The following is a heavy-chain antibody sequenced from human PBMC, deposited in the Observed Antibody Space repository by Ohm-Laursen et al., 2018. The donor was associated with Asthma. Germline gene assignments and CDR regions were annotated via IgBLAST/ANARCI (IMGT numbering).Heavy chain of an antibody. V-gene: IGHV3-21*01. Sequence: SLRLSCSASGYSFSLYSIHWIRQAPGKGLQWVASISTASTFIYYADSVRGRFTTPRDNARNSVYLQMNSLRAEDTALYYCARIGAGWEPAGREFSLPHWGEGPLVTVSS. CDR3: ARIGAGWEPAGREFSLPH. CDR1: GYSFSLYS. CDR2: ISTASTFI. J-gene: IGHJ1*01. D-gene: IGHD1-26*01.